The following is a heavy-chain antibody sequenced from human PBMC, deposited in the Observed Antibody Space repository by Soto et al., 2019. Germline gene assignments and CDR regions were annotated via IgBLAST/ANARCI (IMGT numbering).Heavy chain of an antibody. D-gene: IGHD3-22*01. CDR1: GYTFTSYA. CDR2: INAYNGNT. V-gene: IGHV1-18*01. CDR3: ARVRRITMIVVVIDY. Sequence: ASVKVSCKASGYTFTSYAMHWVRQAPGQGLEWMGWINAYNGNTNYAQKLQGRVTMTTDTSTSTAYMELRSLRSDDTAVYYCARVRRITMIVVVIDYWGQGTLVTVSS. J-gene: IGHJ4*02.